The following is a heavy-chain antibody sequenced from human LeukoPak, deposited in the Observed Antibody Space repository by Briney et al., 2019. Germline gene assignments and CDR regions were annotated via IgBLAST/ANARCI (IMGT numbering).Heavy chain of an antibody. V-gene: IGHV3-23*01. J-gene: IGHJ4*02. CDR2: IYENGGTT. CDR3: AKDFRIGYSAHFDY. D-gene: IGHD2-21*01. CDR1: GFTFRSHA. Sequence: GGSLRLSCVGSGFTFRSHARSWVRQAPEKGLEFVSGIYENGGTTYYADSVKGRFSISRDNSKNTLYLQMDSLRGEDTAVYYCAKDFRIGYSAHFDYWGQGALVTVSS.